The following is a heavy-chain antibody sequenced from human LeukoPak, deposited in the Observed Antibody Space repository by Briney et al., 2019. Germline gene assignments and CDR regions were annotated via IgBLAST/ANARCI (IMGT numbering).Heavy chain of an antibody. CDR3: ARQEGWPDFDY. D-gene: IGHD5-24*01. Sequence: SETLSLTCTVSGDSISSYYWSWIRQPPGKGLEWIGYIYYSGSTNYNPSLKSRVTISVDTSKNQFSLKLSSVTAADTAVYYCARQEGWPDFDYWGQGTLVTVSS. CDR2: IYYSGST. V-gene: IGHV4-59*08. CDR1: GDSISSYY. J-gene: IGHJ4*02.